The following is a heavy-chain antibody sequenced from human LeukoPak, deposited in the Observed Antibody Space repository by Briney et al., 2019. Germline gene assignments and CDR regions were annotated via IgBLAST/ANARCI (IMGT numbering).Heavy chain of an antibody. V-gene: IGHV4-4*02. D-gene: IGHD3-22*01. CDR3: ASQAYSSDRLVDN. Sequence: KSSETLSLTCAVSGGSISSTNWWTWVRQPPGKGLEWIGEIHHSGSTNYNPSLKSRVTMSVDKSKNQFSLKLTSVTAADTAVYYCASQAYSSDRLVDNWGQGTLVTVSS. CDR2: IHHSGST. J-gene: IGHJ4*02. CDR1: GGSISSTNW.